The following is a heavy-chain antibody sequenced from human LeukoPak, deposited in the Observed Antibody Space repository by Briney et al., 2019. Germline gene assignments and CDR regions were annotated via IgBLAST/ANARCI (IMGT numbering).Heavy chain of an antibody. CDR1: NYFITTAYY. J-gene: IGHJ3*01. CDR3: ARKFGVAYYGDPRGSFDV. V-gene: IGHV4-38-2*02. CDR2: IFHDGVT. Sequence: SETLSLTCTVSNYFITTAYYWRWIRQPPGKGLEWIGSIFHDGVTYYNPSLKDRVTISLESSTNQFSLKLGSVTAADTAVYYCARKFGVAYYGDPRGSFDVWSPGTLVTVSS. D-gene: IGHD4-17*01.